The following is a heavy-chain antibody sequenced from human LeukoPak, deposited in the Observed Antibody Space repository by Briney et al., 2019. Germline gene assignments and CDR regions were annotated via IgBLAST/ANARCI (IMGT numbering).Heavy chain of an antibody. D-gene: IGHD3-10*01. Sequence: GGSLRLSCAASGFTFSNAWMSWVRQAPGKGLEWVSRIKSKTDGGTTDYAAPVKGRFTISRDDSKNTLYLQMNSLKTEDTAVYYCTTLYYYGSGSYVWGQGTLVTVSS. CDR2: IKSKTDGGTT. V-gene: IGHV3-15*01. CDR1: GFTFSNAW. J-gene: IGHJ4*02. CDR3: TTLYYYGSGSYV.